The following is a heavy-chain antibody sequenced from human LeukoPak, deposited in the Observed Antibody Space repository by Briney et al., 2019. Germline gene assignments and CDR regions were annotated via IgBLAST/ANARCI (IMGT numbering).Heavy chain of an antibody. CDR3: TRHPFMSPFDY. D-gene: IGHD3-10*02. CDR2: IYHTGHT. Sequence: SETLSLTCTVSGGSDSGYYWSWIRQPPGGGLERIGYIYHTGHTHYNASLKGRVTMSMDTSQSQISLRMSSMTAADTAVYYCTRHPFMSPFDYWGQGTLVTVSS. J-gene: IGHJ4*02. V-gene: IGHV4-59*08. CDR1: GGSDSGYY.